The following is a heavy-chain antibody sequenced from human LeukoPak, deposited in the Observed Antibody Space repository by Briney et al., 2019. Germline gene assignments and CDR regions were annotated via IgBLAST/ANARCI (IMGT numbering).Heavy chain of an antibody. CDR1: GFTFDDYA. Sequence: PGGSLRLSCAASGFTFDDYAMHWVRQAPGKGLEWVSGISWNSGSIGYADSVKGRFTISRDNAKNSLYLQMNSLRAEDTALYYCAKDISGEQLALNYWGQGTLVTVSS. V-gene: IGHV3-9*01. J-gene: IGHJ4*02. D-gene: IGHD6-13*01. CDR2: ISWNSGSI. CDR3: AKDISGEQLALNY.